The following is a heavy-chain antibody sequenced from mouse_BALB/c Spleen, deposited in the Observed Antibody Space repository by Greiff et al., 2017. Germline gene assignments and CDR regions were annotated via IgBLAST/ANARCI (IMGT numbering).Heavy chain of an antibody. V-gene: IGHV1S29*02. CDR1: GYTFTDYN. Sequence: EVQLQQSGPELVKPGASVKISCKASGYTFTDYNMHWVKQSHGKSLEWIGYIYPYNGGTGYNQKFKSKATLTVDNSSSTAYMELRSLTSEDSAVYYCASYYGDWYFDVWGAGTTVTVAS. D-gene: IGHD1-1*02. CDR2: IYPYNGGT. J-gene: IGHJ1*01. CDR3: ASYYGDWYFDV.